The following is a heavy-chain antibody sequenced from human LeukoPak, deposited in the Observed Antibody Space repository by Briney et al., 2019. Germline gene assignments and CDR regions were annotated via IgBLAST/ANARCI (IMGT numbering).Heavy chain of an antibody. CDR2: INHSGST. CDR1: GGSFSGYY. J-gene: IGHJ3*02. V-gene: IGHV4-34*01. Sequence: PSETLSLTCAVYGGSFSGYYWSWIRQPPGKGLEWIGEINHSGSTNYNPSLKSRVTISVDTSKNQFSLKLSSVTAADTAVYYCARVGMVRGPYPHDAFDIWGQGTMVTVSS. D-gene: IGHD3-10*01. CDR3: ARVGMVRGPYPHDAFDI.